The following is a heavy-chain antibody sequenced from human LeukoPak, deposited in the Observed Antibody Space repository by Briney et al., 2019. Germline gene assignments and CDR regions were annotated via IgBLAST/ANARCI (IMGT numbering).Heavy chain of an antibody. Sequence: ASVKVSCKASGYTFTSYGISWVRQAPGQGLEWMGWISAYNGNTNYAQKIQGRVTMTTDTSTSTAYMELRSLRSDDTAVYYCARDRYYDFWSGYPNYYYYYGMDVWGQGTTVTVSS. D-gene: IGHD3-3*01. J-gene: IGHJ6*02. CDR2: ISAYNGNT. CDR3: ARDRYYDFWSGYPNYYYYYGMDV. V-gene: IGHV1-18*01. CDR1: GYTFTSYG.